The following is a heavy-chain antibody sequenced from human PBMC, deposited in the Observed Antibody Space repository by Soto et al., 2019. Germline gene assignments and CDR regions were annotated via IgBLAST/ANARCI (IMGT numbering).Heavy chain of an antibody. D-gene: IGHD2-21*01. CDR1: GFTFSSYA. V-gene: IGHV3-23*01. J-gene: IGHJ4*02. Sequence: LRLSCSASGFTFSSYAMSWVRQAPGKGLEWVSAISGSGGSTYYADSVKGRFTISRDNSKNTLYLQMNSLRAEDTAVYYCAKDLVFPYYFDYWGQGTLVTVSS. CDR2: ISGSGGST. CDR3: AKDLVFPYYFDY.